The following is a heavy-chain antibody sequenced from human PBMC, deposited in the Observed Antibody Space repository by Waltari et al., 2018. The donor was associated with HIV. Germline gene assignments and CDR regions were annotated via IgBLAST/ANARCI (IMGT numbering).Heavy chain of an antibody. CDR3: VRGVVDF. Sequence: EVQLVESGGGLVKPGGSLRLSCSASGFNFGNYGMNWVRQAPGKGLDWVASISGTKDYKHYPDPLKCRFTISRDKAKESLFLQMNGLRAEDTAIYYCVRGVVDFWGQGIPVNVSS. CDR2: ISGTKDYK. V-gene: IGHV3-21*02. CDR1: GFNFGNYG. J-gene: IGHJ4*02.